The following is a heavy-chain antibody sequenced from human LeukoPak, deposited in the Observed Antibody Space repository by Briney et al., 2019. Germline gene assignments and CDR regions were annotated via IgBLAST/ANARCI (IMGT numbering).Heavy chain of an antibody. CDR3: ARGPNYDILTGYYNQYYFDY. D-gene: IGHD3-9*01. Sequence: GGSLRLSCAASGFTFDDYGMSWVRQVPGKGLEWVSGINWNGGSTGYADSVKGRFTISRDNAKNSLYLQMNSLRAEDTALYYCARGPNYDILTGYYNQYYFDYWGQGTLVTVSS. CDR2: INWNGGST. V-gene: IGHV3-20*04. CDR1: GFTFDDYG. J-gene: IGHJ4*02.